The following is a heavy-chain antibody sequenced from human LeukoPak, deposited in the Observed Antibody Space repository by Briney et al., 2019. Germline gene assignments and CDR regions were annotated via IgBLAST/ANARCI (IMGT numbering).Heavy chain of an antibody. CDR1: GYIFTDYY. J-gene: IGHJ3*01. D-gene: IGHD1-1*01. V-gene: IGHV1-2*02. Sequence: ASVTVSCKASGYIFTDYYMHWVRQAPGQGLEWMGWINPKSDGTKYAQNFQGRVTMTWDTSISTAYMEVSRLTSDDTAMFYCARDPPGTTAFDLWGQGTMVTVSS. CDR3: ARDPPGTTAFDL. CDR2: INPKSDGT.